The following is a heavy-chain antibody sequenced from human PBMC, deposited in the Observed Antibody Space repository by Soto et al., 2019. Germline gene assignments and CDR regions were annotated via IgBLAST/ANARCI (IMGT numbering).Heavy chain of an antibody. J-gene: IGHJ5*02. CDR1: GGSISSGDYY. D-gene: IGHD6-13*01. CDR2: IYYSGGT. Sequence: SETLSLTCTVSGGSISSGDYYWSWIRQPPGKGLEWIGYIYYSGGTYYNPSLRSRVTISIDTSKNQFSLKLSSVAAPDTAVYYCARDGTAPGTHFPNWFDPWGQGTLVTVSS. V-gene: IGHV4-30-4*01. CDR3: ARDGTAPGTHFPNWFDP.